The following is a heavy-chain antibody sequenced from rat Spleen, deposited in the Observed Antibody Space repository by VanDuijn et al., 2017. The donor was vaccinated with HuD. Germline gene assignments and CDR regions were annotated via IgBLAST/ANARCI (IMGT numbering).Heavy chain of an antibody. CDR1: GFAFSDHY. V-gene: IGHV5-20*01. D-gene: IGHD1-2*01. CDR2: ISYDGGST. CDR3: SKDRDSNYIYEGY. J-gene: IGHJ2*01. Sequence: EVQLVESDGGLVQPGRSLKLSCAASGFAFSDHYVAWVRQGPTKGLEWVASISYDGGSTYYRDSVKGRFTISRDNAKSGLYLQMDSLKSEDTATYYWSKDRDSNYIYEGYLGQGVMVTVSS.